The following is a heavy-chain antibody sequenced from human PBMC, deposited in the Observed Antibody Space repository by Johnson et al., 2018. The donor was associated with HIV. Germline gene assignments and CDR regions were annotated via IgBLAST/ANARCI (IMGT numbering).Heavy chain of an antibody. Sequence: QVQLVESGGGVVQPGRSLRLSCAASGFTFSSYGMHWVRQAPGKWLEWVAVISYDGSNKYYADSVKGRVTISRDNSKNTLYLQMNSLRAEDTAVYYCAKGGSAVAVAFDIWGQGTMVTVSS. CDR2: ISYDGSNK. V-gene: IGHV3-30*18. CDR3: AKGGSAVAVAFDI. J-gene: IGHJ3*02. D-gene: IGHD6-19*01. CDR1: GFTFSSYG.